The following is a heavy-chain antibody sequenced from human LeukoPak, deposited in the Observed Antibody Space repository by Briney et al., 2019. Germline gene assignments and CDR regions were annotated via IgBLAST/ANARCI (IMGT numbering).Heavy chain of an antibody. CDR2: ISGSGGST. Sequence: GGSLRLSCAASGFTFSSYAMSWVRQAPGKGLEWVSGISGSGGSTYYADSVEGRFTISRDNSKNTLYLQMNSLRVDDTAVYYCARLDSGYNAYAPFDHWGQGTLVTVSS. CDR1: GFTFSSYA. CDR3: ARLDSGYNAYAPFDH. V-gene: IGHV3-23*01. J-gene: IGHJ4*02. D-gene: IGHD5-12*01.